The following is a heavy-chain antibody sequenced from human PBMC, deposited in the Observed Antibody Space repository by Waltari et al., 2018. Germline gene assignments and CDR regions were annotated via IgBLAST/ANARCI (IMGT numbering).Heavy chain of an antibody. J-gene: IGHJ3*02. CDR1: GGSISSYY. V-gene: IGHV4-4*07. CDR2: IYTSGST. CDR3: AREGGGAVDDAFDI. Sequence: QVQLQESGPGLVKPSETLSLTCTVPGGSISSYYWSWIRQPAGKGLEWIGRIYTSGSTNYNPSLKSRVTMSVDTPKNQFSLKLSSVTAADTAVYYCAREGGGAVDDAFDIWGQGTMVIVSS. D-gene: IGHD2-21*01.